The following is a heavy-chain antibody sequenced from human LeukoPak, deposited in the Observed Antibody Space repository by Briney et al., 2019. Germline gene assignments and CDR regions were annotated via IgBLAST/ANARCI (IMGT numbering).Heavy chain of an antibody. Sequence: GGSLRLSCAASGFTFNSCAMSWVRQAPGKGLEWVSVIYSGGSTYYADSVKGRFTISRDNSKNTLYLQMNSLRAEDTAVYYCARDQTVPPGDAFDIWGQGTMVTVSS. CDR3: ARDQTVPPGDAFDI. D-gene: IGHD4-17*01. V-gene: IGHV3-53*01. CDR1: GFTFNSCA. CDR2: IYSGGST. J-gene: IGHJ3*02.